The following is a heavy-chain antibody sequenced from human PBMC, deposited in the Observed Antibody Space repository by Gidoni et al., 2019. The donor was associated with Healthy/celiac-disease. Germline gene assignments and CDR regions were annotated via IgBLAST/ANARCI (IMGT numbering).Heavy chain of an antibody. CDR3: TTDPWGSGWYGLTG. J-gene: IGHJ4*02. V-gene: IGHV3-15*01. D-gene: IGHD6-19*01. Sequence: EVQLVEPGGGLFKPGGSFSLSFLSSGFTFSRPWMSWVRPTPGKGLGWVGRMKSKTDGGTTDYAAPVKGRFTISRDDSKNTLYLQMNSLKTEDTAVYYCTTDPWGSGWYGLTGWGQGTLVTVSS. CDR2: MKSKTDGGTT. CDR1: GFTFSRPW.